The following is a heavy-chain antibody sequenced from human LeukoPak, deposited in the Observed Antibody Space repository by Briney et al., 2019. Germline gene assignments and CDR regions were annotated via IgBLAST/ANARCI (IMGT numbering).Heavy chain of an antibody. CDR3: AREVLLAAAALREWFDP. CDR2: IKQDGSEK. Sequence: GGSLRLSCAASGLTFSSYAMSWVRQAPGKGLEWVANIKQDGSEKYYVDSVKGRFTISRDNAKNPLYLQMNSLRAEDTAVYYCAREVLLAAAALREWFDPWGQGTLVTVSS. J-gene: IGHJ5*02. CDR1: GLTFSSYA. V-gene: IGHV3-7*01. D-gene: IGHD6-13*01.